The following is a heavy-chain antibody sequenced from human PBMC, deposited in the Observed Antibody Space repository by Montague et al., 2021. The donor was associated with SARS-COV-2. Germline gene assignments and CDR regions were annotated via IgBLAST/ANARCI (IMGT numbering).Heavy chain of an antibody. CDR1: GGSISGYY. CDR3: GRPAGGGGLDF. CDR2: ISCRENT. Sequence: SETLSLTCTVSGGSISGYYWSWIRQAPGKELGWIAYISCRENTNYNPSLKSLVTKSLEESKSQFSLKLSSVTASDTAVYFCGRPAGGGGLDFWGQGTMVTVSS. J-gene: IGHJ4*02. V-gene: IGHV4-59*01. D-gene: IGHD3-16*01.